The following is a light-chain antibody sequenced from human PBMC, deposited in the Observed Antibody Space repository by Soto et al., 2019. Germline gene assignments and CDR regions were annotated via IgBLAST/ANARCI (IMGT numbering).Light chain of an antibody. CDR2: GAS. Sequence: EIVLTQSPGTLSLSPGDRASLSCRTSQSVSSKVAWYQQKPGQAPRLLIYGASTRATGIPARFSGSGSGTEFTLTISSLQSEDFAVYYCQEYNYWHPITFGGGTKVDIK. CDR1: QSVSSK. CDR3: QEYNYWHPIT. V-gene: IGKV3-15*01. J-gene: IGKJ4*01.